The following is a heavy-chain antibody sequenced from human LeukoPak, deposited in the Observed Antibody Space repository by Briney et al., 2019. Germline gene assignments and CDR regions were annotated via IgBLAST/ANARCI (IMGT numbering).Heavy chain of an antibody. J-gene: IGHJ4*02. V-gene: IGHV1-69*13. CDR3: ASRLDTAMVSYYFDY. D-gene: IGHD5-18*01. Sequence: ASVKVSCKASGGTFSSYAISWVRQAPGQGLEWMGGIIPIFGTANYAQKFQGRVTITADESTSTAYMELSSLRSADTAVYYCASRLDTAMVSYYFDYWGQGTLVTVSS. CDR1: GGTFSSYA. CDR2: IIPIFGTA.